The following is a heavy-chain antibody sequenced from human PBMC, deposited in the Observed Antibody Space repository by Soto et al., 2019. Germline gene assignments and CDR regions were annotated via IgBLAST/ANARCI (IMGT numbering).Heavy chain of an antibody. V-gene: IGHV4-34*01. CDR3: ARASIAAADGMDV. CDR2: INHSGST. Sequence: SETLSLTCAVYGGSFSGYYWSWIRQPPGKGLEWIGEINHSGSTNYNPSLKSRVTISVDTSKNQFSLKLSSVTAADTAVYYCARASIAAADGMDVWGQGTTVTVSS. D-gene: IGHD6-13*01. J-gene: IGHJ6*02. CDR1: GGSFSGYY.